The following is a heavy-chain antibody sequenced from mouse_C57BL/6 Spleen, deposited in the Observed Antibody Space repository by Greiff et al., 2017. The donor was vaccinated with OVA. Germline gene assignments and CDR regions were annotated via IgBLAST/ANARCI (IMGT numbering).Heavy chain of an antibody. J-gene: IGHJ3*01. Sequence: VQLQQSGAELVKPGASVKLSCKASGYTFTSYWMQWVKQRPGQGLEWIGEIDPSDSYTNYNQKFKGKATLTVDTSSSTAYMQLSSLTSEDSAVYYCARNSNLAYWGQGTLVTVSA. D-gene: IGHD2-5*01. CDR3: ARNSNLAY. CDR2: IDPSDSYT. CDR1: GYTFTSYW. V-gene: IGHV1-50*01.